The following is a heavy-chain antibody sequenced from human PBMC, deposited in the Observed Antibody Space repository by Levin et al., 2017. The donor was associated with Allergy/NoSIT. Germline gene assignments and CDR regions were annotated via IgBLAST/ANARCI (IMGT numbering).Heavy chain of an antibody. Sequence: GGSLRLSCKGSGYSFTSYWIGWVRQMPGKGLEWMGIIYPGDSDTRYSPSFQGQVTISADKSISTAYLQWSSLKASDTAMYYCARHPTDCGGDCYSGFDYWGQGTLVTVSS. D-gene: IGHD2-21*02. J-gene: IGHJ4*02. CDR3: ARHPTDCGGDCYSGFDY. V-gene: IGHV5-51*01. CDR1: GYSFTSYW. CDR2: IYPGDSDT.